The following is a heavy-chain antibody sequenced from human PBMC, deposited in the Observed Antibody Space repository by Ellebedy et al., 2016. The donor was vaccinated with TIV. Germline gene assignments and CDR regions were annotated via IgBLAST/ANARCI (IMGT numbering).Heavy chain of an antibody. CDR3: APIDLSYCCDDCYEGVY. CDR1: GLTFSSSA. J-gene: IGHJ4*02. D-gene: IGHD2-21*02. Sequence: PSVKVSCKGSGLTFSSSAVQWVRQARGRRLEWIVWIVVGSGDTNYAQKFQERVTFTRDMSTSTAYMEISSLRSEDTAVYYCAPIDLSYCCDDCYEGVYWGRGTLITVSS. CDR2: IVVGSGDT. V-gene: IGHV1-58*01.